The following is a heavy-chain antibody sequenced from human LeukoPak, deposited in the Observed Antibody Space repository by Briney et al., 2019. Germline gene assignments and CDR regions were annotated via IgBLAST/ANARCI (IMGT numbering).Heavy chain of an antibody. D-gene: IGHD6-13*01. Sequence: ASVKVSCTASGYTITSYAIHWGRQAPGQRLEWMGWINGDNGNTKYSQKFQGRVTITGDASASTAYMELSSLRSEDTAVFYCARTGSSRWHGDHYYFDYWGQGTLVTVSS. CDR3: ARTGSSRWHGDHYYFDY. CDR1: GYTITSYA. CDR2: INGDNGNT. V-gene: IGHV1-3*01. J-gene: IGHJ4*02.